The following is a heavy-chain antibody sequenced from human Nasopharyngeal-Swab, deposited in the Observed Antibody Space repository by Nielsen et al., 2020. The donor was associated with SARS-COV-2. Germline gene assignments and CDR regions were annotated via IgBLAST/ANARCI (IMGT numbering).Heavy chain of an antibody. V-gene: IGHV4-61*03. CDR1: GGSISSGGYY. D-gene: IGHD5-18*01. CDR3: AATRYSYGPFFDY. CDR2: IYYSGST. J-gene: IGHJ4*02. Sequence: SETLSLTCTVSGGSISSGGYYWSWIRQHPGKGLEWIGYIYYSGSTYYNPSLKSRIIISVDTSKNQFSFSLNLSSVTAADTALYYCAATRYSYGPFFDYWAQGTQVTVSS.